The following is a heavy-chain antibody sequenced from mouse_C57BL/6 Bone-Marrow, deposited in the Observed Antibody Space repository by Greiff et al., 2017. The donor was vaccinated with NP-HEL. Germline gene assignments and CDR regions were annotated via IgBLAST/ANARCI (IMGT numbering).Heavy chain of an antibody. V-gene: IGHV1-69*01. CDR1: GYTFTSYW. Sequence: QVQLKQPGAELVMPGASVKLSCKASGYTFTSYWMHWVKQRPGQGLEWIGEIDPSDSYTNYNQKFKGKSTLTVDKSSSTAYMQLSSLTSEDSAVYYCARDVLEAMDYWGQGTSVTVSS. CDR2: IDPSDSYT. D-gene: IGHD1-1*01. J-gene: IGHJ4*01. CDR3: ARDVLEAMDY.